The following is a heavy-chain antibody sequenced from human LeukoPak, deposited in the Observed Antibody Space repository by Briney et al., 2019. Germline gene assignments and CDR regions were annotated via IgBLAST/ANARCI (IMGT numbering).Heavy chain of an antibody. J-gene: IGHJ4*02. CDR2: IIPIFGTA. D-gene: IGHD3-22*01. CDR3: ARDHTAYYYDSSGLGY. CDR1: GGTFSSYA. Sequence: SVKVSCKASGGTFSSYAISWVRQAPGQGLEWMGGIIPIFGTANYAQKFQGRVTITADESTSIAYMELSSLRSEDTAVYYCARDHTAYYYDSSGLGYWGQGTLVTVSS. V-gene: IGHV1-69*01.